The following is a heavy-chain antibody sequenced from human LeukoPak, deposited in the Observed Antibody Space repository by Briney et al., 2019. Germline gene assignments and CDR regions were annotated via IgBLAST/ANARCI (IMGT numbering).Heavy chain of an antibody. CDR1: GYTFTGYY. Sequence: GASVKVSCKASGYTFTGYYMHWVRQAPGQGLEWMGWINPNSGGTNYAQKFQGRVTMTRDTSISTAYMELSRLRSDDTAVYYCARGSIVGATFGYFDYWGQGTLVTVSS. V-gene: IGHV1-2*02. D-gene: IGHD1-26*01. CDR2: INPNSGGT. J-gene: IGHJ4*02. CDR3: ARGSIVGATFGYFDY.